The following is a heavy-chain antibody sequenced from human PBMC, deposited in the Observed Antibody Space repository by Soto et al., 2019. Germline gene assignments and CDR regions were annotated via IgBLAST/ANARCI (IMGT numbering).Heavy chain of an antibody. CDR1: GDSIAHYY. J-gene: IGHJ4*02. Sequence: PSETLSLTCTVSGDSIAHYYWSWIRQPPGKRLEWIGYIYYTGSTTYNPSLESRVTISVDTSKNQFSLKLSSVTAADTAVYYCAREGDYGDYDYWGQGTLVTVSS. D-gene: IGHD4-17*01. CDR3: AREGDYGDYDY. CDR2: IYYTGST. V-gene: IGHV4-59*01.